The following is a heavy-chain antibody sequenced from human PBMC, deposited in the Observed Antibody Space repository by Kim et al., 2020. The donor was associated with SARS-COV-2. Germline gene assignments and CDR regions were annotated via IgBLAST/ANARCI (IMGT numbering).Heavy chain of an antibody. CDR2: INAGNGNT. CDR3: ARDTCSGGSCYSGYFDY. CDR1: GYTFTTYA. D-gene: IGHD2-15*01. V-gene: IGHV1-3*01. J-gene: IGHJ4*03. Sequence: ASVKVSCKASGYTFTTYAMHWVRQAPGQRLEWMGWINAGNGNTKYSQKFQDRVTITRDTSASTAYMELSRLGSEDTAVYYCARDTCSGGSCYSGYFDYWG.